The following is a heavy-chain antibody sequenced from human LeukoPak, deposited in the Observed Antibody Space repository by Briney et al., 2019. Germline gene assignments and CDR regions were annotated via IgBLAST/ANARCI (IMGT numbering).Heavy chain of an antibody. V-gene: IGHV4-34*01. D-gene: IGHD6-19*01. J-gene: IGHJ4*02. CDR2: INHSGST. CDR3: ARRPLAGFDY. Sequence: PSETLSLTCAVYGGSFSGYYWSWIRQPPGKGLEWIGEINHSGSTNYNPSLKSRVTISVDTSKNQFPLKLSSVTAADTAVYYCARRPLAGFDYWGQGTLVTVSS. CDR1: GGSFSGYY.